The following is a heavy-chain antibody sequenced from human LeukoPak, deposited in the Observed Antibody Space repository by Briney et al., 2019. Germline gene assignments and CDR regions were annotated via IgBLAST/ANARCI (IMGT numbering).Heavy chain of an antibody. Sequence: GGSLRLSCAASGFIFSSYSMNWVRQAPGKGLEWVSYISHSGTTMYYADSVKGRFTISRDNAKNSLYLQMNSLRAEDTAVYYCAIPPLTGSGSSRPLAGMDVWGQGTTVTVSS. CDR2: ISHSGTTM. V-gene: IGHV3-48*04. D-gene: IGHD3-10*01. CDR3: AIPPLTGSGSSRPLAGMDV. J-gene: IGHJ6*02. CDR1: GFIFSSYS.